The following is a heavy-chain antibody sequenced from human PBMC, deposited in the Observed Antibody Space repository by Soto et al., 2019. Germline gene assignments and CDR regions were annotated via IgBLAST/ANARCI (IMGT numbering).Heavy chain of an antibody. CDR2: IFYSGST. J-gene: IGHJ4*02. D-gene: IGHD2-8*02. CDR3: ARDKITGLFDY. Sequence: PWETLSLTCTVSGGSISSYYWSWVRQPPGKGLEWIGYIFYSGSTNYNPSLKSRVTISVDTSKNQFSLKLSSVTAADTAVYYCARDKITGLFDYWGQGTLVTVSS. CDR1: GGSISSYY. V-gene: IGHV4-59*01.